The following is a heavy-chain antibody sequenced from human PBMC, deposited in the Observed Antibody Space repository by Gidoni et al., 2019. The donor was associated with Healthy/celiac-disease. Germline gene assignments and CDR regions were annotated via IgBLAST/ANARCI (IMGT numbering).Heavy chain of an antibody. CDR1: GFTFSSSA. CDR3: ANYYDSSGYYLNYFDY. J-gene: IGHJ4*02. Sequence: EVQMLESVGGLVQPVGSLRLSCADSGFTFSSSAMSWVRQAPGKGLEWVSAISGSGGSTYYADSVKGRFTISRDNSKNTLYLQMNSLRAEDTAVYYCANYYDSSGYYLNYFDYWGQGTLVTVSS. V-gene: IGHV3-23*01. CDR2: ISGSGGST. D-gene: IGHD3-22*01.